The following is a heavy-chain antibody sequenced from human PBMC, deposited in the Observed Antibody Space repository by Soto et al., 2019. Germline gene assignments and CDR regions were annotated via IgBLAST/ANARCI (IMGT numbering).Heavy chain of an antibody. V-gene: IGHV3-30*18. D-gene: IGHD6-19*01. CDR2: ISYDGSNK. CDR1: GFTFSSYG. J-gene: IGHJ4*02. CDR3: AKDPESAYSSGWYEHGYFDY. Sequence: GGSLRLSCAASGFTFSSYGMHWVRQAPGKGLEWVAVISYDGSNKYYADSVKGRFTISRDNSKNTLYLQMNSLRAEDTAVYYCAKDPESAYSSGWYEHGYFDYWGQGTLVTVSS.